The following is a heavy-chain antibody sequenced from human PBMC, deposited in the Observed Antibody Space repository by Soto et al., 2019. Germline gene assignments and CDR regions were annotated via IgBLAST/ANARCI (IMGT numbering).Heavy chain of an antibody. CDR2: IGTAGDT. V-gene: IGHV3-13*01. CDR1: GFTFSSYD. CDR3: ARGSQGRYYYYYMDV. J-gene: IGHJ6*03. Sequence: GGSLRLSCAASGFTFSSYDMHWVRQATGKGLEWVSAIGTAGDTYYPGSVKGRFTISRENAKNSLYLQMNSLRAGDTAVYYCARGSQGRYYYYYMDVWGKGTTVTVSS.